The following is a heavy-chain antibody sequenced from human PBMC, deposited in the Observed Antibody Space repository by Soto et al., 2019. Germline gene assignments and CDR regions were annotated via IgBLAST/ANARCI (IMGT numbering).Heavy chain of an antibody. J-gene: IGHJ4*02. CDR2: TYYRSKWYN. Sequence: SQTLSLTCGISGDSVSSNSAAWNWLRQSPSRGLEWLGRTYYRSKWYNDYAVSVESRITINPDTSKNHFSLQLDFVTPEDTAVYFCARGEQYSGRIFDYWGQGALVTVSS. V-gene: IGHV6-1*01. D-gene: IGHD1-26*01. CDR1: GDSVSSNSAA. CDR3: ARGEQYSGRIFDY.